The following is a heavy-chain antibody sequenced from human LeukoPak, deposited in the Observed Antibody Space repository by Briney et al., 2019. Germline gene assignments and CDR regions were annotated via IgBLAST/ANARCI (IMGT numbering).Heavy chain of an antibody. CDR1: GYTFTGYY. D-gene: IGHD6-13*01. Sequence: ASVRVSCKASGYTFTGYYMHWVRQAPGQGLEWMGWINPSRGGTNYAQKFQGRVTMTRDTSISTAYMELSRLRSDDTAVYYCANSIAAAGTGLPYYYYGMDVWGQGTTVTV. V-gene: IGHV1-2*02. CDR3: ANSIAAAGTGLPYYYYGMDV. CDR2: INPSRGGT. J-gene: IGHJ6*02.